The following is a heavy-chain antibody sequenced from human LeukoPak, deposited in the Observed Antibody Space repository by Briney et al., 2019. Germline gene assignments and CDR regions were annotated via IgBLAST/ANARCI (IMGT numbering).Heavy chain of an antibody. V-gene: IGHV3-21*01. Sequence: GGSLRLSCAASGFTFSSYSMNWVRQAPGKALDSLSSISSSSSYIYYADSVKGRFTISRDNAKNSLYLQMNSLRAEDTAVYYCARGRGPYCSGGSCLRSFDYWGQGTLVTVSS. J-gene: IGHJ4*02. CDR1: GFTFSSYS. CDR2: ISSSSSYI. CDR3: ARGRGPYCSGGSCLRSFDY. D-gene: IGHD2-15*01.